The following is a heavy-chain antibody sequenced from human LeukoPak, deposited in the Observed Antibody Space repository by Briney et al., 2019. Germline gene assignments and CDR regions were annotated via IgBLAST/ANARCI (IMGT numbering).Heavy chain of an antibody. CDR2: INAGNGNT. J-gene: IGHJ3*02. D-gene: IGHD5-24*01. Sequence: ASVKVSCKASGYTFTSYAMHWVRQAPGQRLEWMGWINAGNGNTKYSQKFQGRVTITRDTSASTAYMELSSLRSEDTAVYYCAREYVVWLQLGGAFDIWGQGTMVTVSS. CDR1: GYTFTSYA. CDR3: AREYVVWLQLGGAFDI. V-gene: IGHV1-3*01.